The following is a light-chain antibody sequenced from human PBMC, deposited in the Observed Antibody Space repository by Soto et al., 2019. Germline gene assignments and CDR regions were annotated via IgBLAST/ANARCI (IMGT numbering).Light chain of an antibody. CDR2: GAS. CDR1: QSVSNN. V-gene: IGKV3-15*01. Sequence: EIVITQSPSTLSVSPGERATLSCRASQSVSNNLAWYQQKPGQAPRLLIYGASTRATGIPARFSGSGSGTEFTLTISSLQSEDLAVYYCQQSNDWWTFGQGTKVDIK. J-gene: IGKJ1*01. CDR3: QQSNDWWT.